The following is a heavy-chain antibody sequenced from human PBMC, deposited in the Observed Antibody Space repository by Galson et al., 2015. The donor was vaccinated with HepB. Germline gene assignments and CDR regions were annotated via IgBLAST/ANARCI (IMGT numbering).Heavy chain of an antibody. CDR1: GFTFNIYG. D-gene: IGHD3-10*01. Sequence: SLGHSSVAHGFTFNIYGWLGVRQAPGKGLEWVAVISCDGSNKYYADSVKGRFTISRDNSKNTLYLQMNSLRAEDTAVYYCAKGGEYYYGSGRLYFDLWGRGTLVTVSS. CDR3: AKGGEYYYGSGRLYFDL. CDR2: ISCDGSNK. J-gene: IGHJ2*01. V-gene: IGHV3-30*18.